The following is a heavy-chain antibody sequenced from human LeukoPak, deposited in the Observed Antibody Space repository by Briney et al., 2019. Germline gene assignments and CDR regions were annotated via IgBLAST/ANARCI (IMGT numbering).Heavy chain of an antibody. CDR1: GGSISSGSYY. CDR2: IYASGST. CDR3: ARDRGSSGWFDY. D-gene: IGHD3-10*01. Sequence: SQTLSLTCTVSGGSISSGSYYWSWIRQPAGKGLEWIGRIYASGSTNYNPSLKSRVTISVDTSKNQFSLKLSSVTAADTAVYYCARDRGSSGWFDYWGQGTLVTVSS. V-gene: IGHV4-61*02. J-gene: IGHJ4*02.